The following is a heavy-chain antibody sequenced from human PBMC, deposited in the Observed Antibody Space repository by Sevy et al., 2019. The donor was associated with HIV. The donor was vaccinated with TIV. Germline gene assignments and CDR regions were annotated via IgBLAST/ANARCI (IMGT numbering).Heavy chain of an antibody. CDR1: GFTFSNAW. V-gene: IGHV3-15*01. D-gene: IGHD3-3*01. J-gene: IGHJ1*01. Sequence: GGSLRLSCAASGFTFSNAWMSWVRQAPGKGMEWVGRIKSKTDGGTTDYAAPVKGRFTISRDDSKNTLYLQMNSLKTEDTAVYYCTTAPYYDFWSGYYLEYFQHWGQGTLVTVSS. CDR3: TTAPYYDFWSGYYLEYFQH. CDR2: IKSKTDGGTT.